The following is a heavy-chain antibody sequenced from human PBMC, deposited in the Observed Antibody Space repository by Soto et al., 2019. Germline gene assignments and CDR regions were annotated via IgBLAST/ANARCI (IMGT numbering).Heavy chain of an antibody. J-gene: IGHJ4*02. Sequence: PGGSLRLSCAVSGFSFSSAWMTLIRQAPGKGLERVAIMNEDGSERYYVDSVKGRFTISRDNAKNALFLQMNSLRVEDTAVYFCARDRAYSRFDYWGQGSLVTSPQ. CDR3: ARDRAYSRFDY. CDR2: MNEDGSER. V-gene: IGHV3-7*03. D-gene: IGHD4-4*01. CDR1: GFSFSSAW.